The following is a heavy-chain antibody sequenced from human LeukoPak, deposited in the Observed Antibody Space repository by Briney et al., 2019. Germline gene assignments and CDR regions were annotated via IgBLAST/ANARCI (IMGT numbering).Heavy chain of an antibody. J-gene: IGHJ1*01. D-gene: IGHD4-23*01. Sequence: GGSLRLSCAASGFTFSDYYMSWIRQAPGKGLEWVSSISPTSAYIYYQDSVKGRFTTSRDNGKSSVDLQMHGLRAEDTAVYYCARASDFGGNLYYDHWGRGTVVTVSS. CDR3: ARASDFGGNLYYDH. CDR2: ISPTSAYI. V-gene: IGHV3-11*06. CDR1: GFTFSDYY.